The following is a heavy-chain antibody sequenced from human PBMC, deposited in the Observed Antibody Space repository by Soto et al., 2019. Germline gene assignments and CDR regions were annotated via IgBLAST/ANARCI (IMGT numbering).Heavy chain of an antibody. Sequence: SVKVSCKASGGTFSSYAISWVRQAPGQGLEWMGGIIPIFGTANYAQKFQGRVTITADESTSTAYMELSSLRSEDTAVYYCARGLLRPYYDQSPYYFDYWGQGTLVTVSS. CDR2: IIPIFGTA. J-gene: IGHJ4*02. CDR1: GGTFSSYA. D-gene: IGHD3-3*01. V-gene: IGHV1-69*13. CDR3: ARGLLRPYYDQSPYYFDY.